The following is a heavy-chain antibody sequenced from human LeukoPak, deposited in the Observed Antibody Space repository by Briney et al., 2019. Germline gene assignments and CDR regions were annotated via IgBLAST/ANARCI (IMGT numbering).Heavy chain of an antibody. CDR1: GGSISSYY. Sequence: PSQTLSLTCTVSGGSISSYYWSWVRQPPGKGLEWIGYIYYSGSTNYNPSLKSRVTISVDTSKNQFSLKLSSVTTADTAVYYCARHSTASGHLNYFDYWGQGTLVTVSS. CDR2: IYYSGST. D-gene: IGHD1-1*01. CDR3: ARHSTASGHLNYFDY. J-gene: IGHJ4*02. V-gene: IGHV4-59*08.